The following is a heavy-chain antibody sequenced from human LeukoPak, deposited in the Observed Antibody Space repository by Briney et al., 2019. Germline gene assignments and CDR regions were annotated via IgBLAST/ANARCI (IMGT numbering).Heavy chain of an antibody. CDR3: ARDRFGELPFDY. J-gene: IGHJ4*02. Sequence: ASAKVSCKASGYTFTGYYMHWVRQAPGQGLEWMGWINPNSGGTNYAQKFQGRVTMTRDTSISTAYMELSRLRSDDTAVYYCARDRFGELPFDYWGQGTLVTVSS. V-gene: IGHV1-2*02. D-gene: IGHD3-10*01. CDR1: GYTFTGYY. CDR2: INPNSGGT.